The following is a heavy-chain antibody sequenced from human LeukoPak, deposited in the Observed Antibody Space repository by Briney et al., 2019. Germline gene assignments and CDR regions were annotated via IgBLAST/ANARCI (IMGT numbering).Heavy chain of an antibody. Sequence: SETLSLTCAVHGGSFSGYYWSWIRQPPGRGLEWIGEINHSGSTDYNPSLKSRVTISVDTSKNQFSLKLSSVTAADTAVYYCARGPLNYYDSSGYPFFDYWGQGTLVTVSS. CDR1: GGSFSGYY. J-gene: IGHJ4*02. V-gene: IGHV4-34*01. CDR3: ARGPLNYYDSSGYPFFDY. CDR2: INHSGST. D-gene: IGHD3-22*01.